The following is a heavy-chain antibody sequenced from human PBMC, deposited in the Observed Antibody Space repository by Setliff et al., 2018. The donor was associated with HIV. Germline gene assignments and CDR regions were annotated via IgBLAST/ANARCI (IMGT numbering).Heavy chain of an antibody. CDR1: GYSFSSYA. J-gene: IGHJ1*01. V-gene: IGHV1-18*01. Sequence: GASVKVSCKASGYSFSSYAISWVRQAPGQGLEWMGWISAYNGDTRYAQSLQGRVTLTTDTSTNTAYMEMRTLRSDDTAVYYCVRGVTRDSSGYYRDEYFQHWGQGTLVTSPQ. CDR3: VRGVTRDSSGYYRDEYFQH. CDR2: ISAYNGDT. D-gene: IGHD3-22*01.